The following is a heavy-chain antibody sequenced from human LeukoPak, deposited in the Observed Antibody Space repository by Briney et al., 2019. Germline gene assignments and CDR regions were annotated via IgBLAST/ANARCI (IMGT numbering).Heavy chain of an antibody. J-gene: IGHJ4*02. CDR3: ARETVGLDY. D-gene: IGHD4-23*01. V-gene: IGHV3-48*02. CDR2: ISDGSSTI. CDR1: GFTFSNYN. Sequence: GGSLRLSCAASGFTFSNYNLNWVRQAPGKGLEWVSYISDGSSTIYYADSVRGRFTISRDDAKNSLYLQINSLRDEDTAVYYCARETVGLDYWGQGTLVTVSS.